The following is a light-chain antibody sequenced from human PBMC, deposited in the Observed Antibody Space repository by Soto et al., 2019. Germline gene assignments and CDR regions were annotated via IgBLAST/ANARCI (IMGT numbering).Light chain of an antibody. J-gene: IGKJ1*01. CDR3: QQYKSYPWT. CDR2: GSS. CDR1: QSVSSN. V-gene: IGKV3-15*01. Sequence: EIVMTQSPATLSVSPGERATLSCRASQSVSSNLAWYQQKPGQAPRLLIYGSSTRATGIPARFSGSGSGTEFTLTISSLQSEDFAVYYCQQYKSYPWTFGQGTKVEIK.